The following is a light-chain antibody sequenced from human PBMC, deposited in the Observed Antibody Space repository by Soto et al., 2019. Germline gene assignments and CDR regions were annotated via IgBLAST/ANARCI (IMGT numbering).Light chain of an antibody. CDR1: NSDIGYDNF. J-gene: IGLJ2*01. V-gene: IGLV2-14*03. Sequence: QSALTQPASVSGSPGQSITISCTGTNSDIGYDNFVSWYQHHPGQAPTLMIYDVSNRPSGVSNRFSGSKSGNTAALTISGLQAEDEADYYCSSFTTSSALVFGGGTKLTVL. CDR3: SSFTTSSALV. CDR2: DVS.